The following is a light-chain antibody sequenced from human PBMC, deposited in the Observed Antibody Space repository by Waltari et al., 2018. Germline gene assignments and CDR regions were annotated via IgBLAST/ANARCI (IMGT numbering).Light chain of an antibody. Sequence: QSALTQPASVSGSPGQSITISCTGTSSDVGGYNYVSWYQQHPGKAPKLMMYDVSNRPSGVSNRFSGSKSANTASLTISGLQAEDEAEYYCSSYTSSSTRVVGGGTKLAVL. CDR1: SSDVGGYNY. CDR3: SSYTSSSTRV. J-gene: IGLJ3*02. V-gene: IGLV2-14*03. CDR2: DVS.